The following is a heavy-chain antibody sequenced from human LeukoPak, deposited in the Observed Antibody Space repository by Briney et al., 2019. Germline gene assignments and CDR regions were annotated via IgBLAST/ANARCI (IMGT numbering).Heavy chain of an antibody. Sequence: ASVKVSCKASGYTFTSYDINWVRQATGQGLEWMGWMNPNSGNTGYAQKFQGRVTITRNTSISTAYMELSSLRSEDTAVYYCAREREGYNSEAFDIWGQGTMVTVSS. V-gene: IGHV1-8*03. J-gene: IGHJ3*02. D-gene: IGHD5-24*01. CDR2: MNPNSGNT. CDR3: AREREGYNSEAFDI. CDR1: GYTFTSYD.